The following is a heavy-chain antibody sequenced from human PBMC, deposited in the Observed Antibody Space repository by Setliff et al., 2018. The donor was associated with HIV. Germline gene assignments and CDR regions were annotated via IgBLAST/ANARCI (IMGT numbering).Heavy chain of an antibody. CDR1: GGTCSSSA. Sequence: GASVKVSCKASGGTCSSSAISWVRQAPGQGLEWMGGIIPIFDTANYAQKFQGRVTITADESTSTAYMELSSLRSEDTAIYYCARDPYGYCTTTTCYVPGYWGQGTLVTVSS. V-gene: IGHV1-69*13. CDR2: IIPIFDTA. CDR3: ARDPYGYCTTTTCYVPGY. J-gene: IGHJ4*02. D-gene: IGHD2-2*03.